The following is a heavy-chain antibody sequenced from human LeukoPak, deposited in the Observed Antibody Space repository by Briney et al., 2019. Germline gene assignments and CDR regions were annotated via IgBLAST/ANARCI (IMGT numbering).Heavy chain of an antibody. D-gene: IGHD4-23*01. CDR2: IDSGGST. CDR1: GSTVSSNY. V-gene: IGHV3-53*01. J-gene: IGHJ6*03. Sequence: PGGSLRLSCAASGSTVSSNYMSWVRQAPGKGLEWVSVIDSGGSTYYADSVKGRFTISRDNSRNTLYLQMNSLRAEDTAVYYCARSTVVTGRYYYYYMDVWGKGTTVSVPS. CDR3: ARSTVVTGRYYYYYMDV.